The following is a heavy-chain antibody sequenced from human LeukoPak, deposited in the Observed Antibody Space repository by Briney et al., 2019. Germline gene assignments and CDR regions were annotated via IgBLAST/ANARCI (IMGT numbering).Heavy chain of an antibody. CDR3: AKGPEYQLLWRGGADY. J-gene: IGHJ4*02. CDR2: IRYDGSNK. Sequence: AFIRYDGSNKYYADSVKGRFTISRDNSKNTLYLQMNSLRAEDTAVYYCAKGPEYQLLWRGGADYWGQGTLVTVSS. D-gene: IGHD2-2*01. V-gene: IGHV3-30*02.